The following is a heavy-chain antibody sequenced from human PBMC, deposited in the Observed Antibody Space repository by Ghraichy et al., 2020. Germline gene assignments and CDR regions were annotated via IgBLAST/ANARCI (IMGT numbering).Heavy chain of an antibody. V-gene: IGHV1-3*01. Sequence: ASVKVSCKASGYTFTSYDMHWVRQAPGQRLEWMGWINAGNGNTKYSHKFQGRVTITRDTSASTAYMELSSLRSEDTAVYYCARPFWSAYDVLDYWGQGTLVTVSS. D-gene: IGHD3-3*01. CDR3: ARPFWSAYDVLDY. CDR1: GYTFTSYD. J-gene: IGHJ4*02. CDR2: INAGNGNT.